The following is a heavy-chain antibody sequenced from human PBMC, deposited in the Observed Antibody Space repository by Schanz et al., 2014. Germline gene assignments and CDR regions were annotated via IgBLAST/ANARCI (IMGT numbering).Heavy chain of an antibody. D-gene: IGHD3-22*01. CDR3: AREDYLDSSGYSCGY. J-gene: IGHJ4*02. CDR1: GYTFTNYA. V-gene: IGHV7-4-1*02. CDR2: INTNTGNP. Sequence: QVQLVQSGSELKKPGASVKVSCKASGYTFTNYAINWVRQAPGQGLEWMGWINTNTGNPTYAQAFTGRFLFSLDTSVNTAYLQISSLEADDTAVYYCAREDYLDSSGYSCGYWGQGTLVTVSS.